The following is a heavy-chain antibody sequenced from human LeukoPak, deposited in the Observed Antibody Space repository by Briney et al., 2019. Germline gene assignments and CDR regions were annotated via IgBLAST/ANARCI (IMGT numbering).Heavy chain of an antibody. CDR3: STGLYDSGCVDH. J-gene: IGHJ4*02. V-gene: IGHV3-15*01. Sequence: GGSLRLSCAASGFTFRNAWMNWVRQAPGKGLEWVVRIKHKTDGGTIDYAAPVKGRFTISRDDSKNTLYLQMNSLKTEDTAVYYCSTGLYDSGCVDHWGQGTLVTVSS. CDR1: GFTFRNAW. CDR2: IKHKTDGGTI. D-gene: IGHD3-22*01.